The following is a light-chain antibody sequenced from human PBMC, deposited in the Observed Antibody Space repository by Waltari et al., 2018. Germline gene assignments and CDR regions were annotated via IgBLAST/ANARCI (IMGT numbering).Light chain of an antibody. J-gene: IGKJ4*01. CDR2: GAS. CDR1: QTITGSW. CDR3: QQYDGSVVT. V-gene: IGKV3-20*01. Sequence: EIVLTQSPGPLSVSPGERVTFSCRASQTITGSWLTWYQQKPGQAPRLLIYGASNRAPGIPDRFSGSGSGTDFTLTISRLEPEDSAVYYCQQYDGSVVTFGGGTKVEIK.